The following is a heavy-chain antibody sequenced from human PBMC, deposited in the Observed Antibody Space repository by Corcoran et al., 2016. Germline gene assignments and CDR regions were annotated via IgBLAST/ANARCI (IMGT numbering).Heavy chain of an antibody. CDR1: GYTFTSYG. V-gene: IGHV1-18*01. Sequence: QVQLVQSGAEVKKPGASVKVSCKASGYTFTSYGISWVRQAPGQGLEWMGWISAYNGNTNYAQKLQGRVTMTTDTSTSTACMELLSLRSDDTAVYYCASSVRDIVVVTAKYYYYGMDVWGQGTTVTGSS. J-gene: IGHJ6*02. CDR3: ASSVRDIVVVTAKYYYYGMDV. D-gene: IGHD2-21*02. CDR2: ISAYNGNT.